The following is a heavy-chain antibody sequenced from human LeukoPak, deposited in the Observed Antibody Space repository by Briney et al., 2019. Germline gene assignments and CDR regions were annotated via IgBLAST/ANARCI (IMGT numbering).Heavy chain of an antibody. D-gene: IGHD4-17*01. CDR3: ARNASPPTVTYLDY. J-gene: IGHJ4*02. CDR2: INTYNGNT. CDR1: GYTFTSCA. Sequence: ASVKVSCKASGYTFTSCAISWVRQAPGQGLEWMGWINTYNGNTNYAQKLQGRVSMTTDTSTSTAYMEPRSLRSDDTAVYYCARNASPPTVTYLDYWGQGSLVTVSS. V-gene: IGHV1-18*01.